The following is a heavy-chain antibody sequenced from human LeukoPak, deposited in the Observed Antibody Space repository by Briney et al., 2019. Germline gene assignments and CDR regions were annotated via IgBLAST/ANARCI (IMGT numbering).Heavy chain of an antibody. CDR3: ARHSGSGWQALGY. J-gene: IGHJ4*02. Sequence: GASVKASCKASGYTFSNYGMSWVRQAPRLGLEWMGWTSYNGNTNYAQKFQDRVTMTTDTSTTTAYMELRSLESDDTAVYYCARHSGSGWQALGYWGQGTLLTVSS. CDR1: GYTFSNYG. V-gene: IGHV1-18*04. D-gene: IGHD6-19*01. CDR2: TSYNGNT.